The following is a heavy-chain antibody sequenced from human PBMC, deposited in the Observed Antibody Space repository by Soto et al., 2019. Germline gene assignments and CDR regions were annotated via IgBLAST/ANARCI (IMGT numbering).Heavy chain of an antibody. V-gene: IGHV3-21*06. J-gene: IGHJ4*02. CDR1: GXTFTRYS. Sequence: GSLRLSCAAPGXTFTRYSMNWVRQAPGKGLEWVSSISSTTNYIYYGDSMKCRFTSSRDNDKNSLYLEMKSLRAEDTAVYYCARESEDLTSNFDYWGQGTLVTVSP. CDR3: ARESEDLTSNFDY. CDR2: ISSTTNYI.